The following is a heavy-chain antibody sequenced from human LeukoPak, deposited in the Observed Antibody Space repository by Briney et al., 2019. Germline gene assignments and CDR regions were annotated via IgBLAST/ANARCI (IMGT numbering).Heavy chain of an antibody. D-gene: IGHD3-10*01. CDR2: INPSGGST. J-gene: IGHJ6*03. V-gene: IGHV1-46*01. CDR3: AREGSGRYYMDV. Sequence: ASVKVSCKASGYTFTSYYMHWVRQAPGQGLEWMGIINPSGGSTSYAQKFQGRVTMTRDMSTSTVYMELSSLRSEDTAVYYCAREGSGRYYMDVWGKGTTVTVSS. CDR1: GYTFTSYY.